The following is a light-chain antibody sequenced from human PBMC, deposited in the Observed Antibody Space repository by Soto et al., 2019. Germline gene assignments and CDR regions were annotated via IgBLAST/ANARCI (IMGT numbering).Light chain of an antibody. V-gene: IGLV2-14*01. CDR2: DVT. J-gene: IGLJ1*01. Sequence: QSALTQPASVSGSPGQSITVSCTGTSSDVGGYNYVSWYQQYPGKVPILMIYDVTNRPSGVSNRFSGSKSGNTASLTISGLPAEDDADYYCSSYRRRSTYVFGTGTKVTVL. CDR3: SSYRRRSTYV. CDR1: SSDVGGYNY.